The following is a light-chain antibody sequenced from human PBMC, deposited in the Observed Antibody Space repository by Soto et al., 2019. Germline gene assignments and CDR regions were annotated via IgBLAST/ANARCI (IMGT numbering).Light chain of an antibody. CDR3: QQYDSYPLT. V-gene: IGKV1-5*01. CDR1: QSISSW. CDR2: DAS. J-gene: IGKJ4*01. Sequence: DIQMTQSPSTLSASVGDRVTITCRASQSISSWLAWYQQKPGKAPKLLIYDASSLESGVPSRFSGSGSGTEFTLSIGSLQPDDSATYYCQQYDSYPLTFGGGTKVDIK.